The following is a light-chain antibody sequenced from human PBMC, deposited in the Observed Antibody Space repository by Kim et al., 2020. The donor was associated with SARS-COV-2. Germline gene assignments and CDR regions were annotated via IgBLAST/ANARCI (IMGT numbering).Light chain of an antibody. CDR1: NIGGKS. J-gene: IGLJ7*01. V-gene: IGLV3-21*03. Sequence: SYELTQPPSVSVAPGKTARITCGGNNIGGKSVHWYQQKPGQAPVLVVYDDSARPSGIPERFSGSNSGNTATLTINRVEAGDEADYYCQARDTNGDHSV. CDR3: QARDTNGDHSV. CDR2: DDS.